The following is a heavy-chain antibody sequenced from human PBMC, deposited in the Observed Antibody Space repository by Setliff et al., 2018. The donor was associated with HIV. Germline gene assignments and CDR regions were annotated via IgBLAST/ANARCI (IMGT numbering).Heavy chain of an antibody. Sequence: ASVKVSCKTSGFTFNHYGITWVRQAPGQGLEWMGWISAYNGDTKYSQTFQGRVTMTTDTYTATAFMELRSLRFDDTAVYYCARDPSNTSGWLPYYDYWGQGTLVTVSS. CDR3: ARDPSNTSGWLPYYDY. J-gene: IGHJ4*02. CDR2: ISAYNGDT. D-gene: IGHD6-19*01. CDR1: GFTFNHYG. V-gene: IGHV1-18*01.